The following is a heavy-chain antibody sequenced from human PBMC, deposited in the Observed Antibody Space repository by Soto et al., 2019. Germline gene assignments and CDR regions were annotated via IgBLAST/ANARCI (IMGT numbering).Heavy chain of an antibody. CDR2: IYPGDSDT. J-gene: IGHJ4*02. CDR3: ATSSSSGWYYRPFDF. Sequence: GESLKISCKGSGYSFTSYWIGWVRQMPGKGLEWMGIIYPGDSDTRYSPSFQGQVTISADKSISTAYLQWSSLKASDTAMYYCATSSSSGWYYRPFDFWGQGTLVTVS. CDR1: GYSFTSYW. D-gene: IGHD6-19*01. V-gene: IGHV5-51*01.